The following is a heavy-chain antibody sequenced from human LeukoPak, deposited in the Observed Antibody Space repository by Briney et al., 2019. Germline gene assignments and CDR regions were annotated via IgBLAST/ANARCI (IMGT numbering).Heavy chain of an antibody. J-gene: IGHJ4*02. CDR3: AKDLLYNSGWNSFDY. D-gene: IGHD6-19*01. CDR2: ISGSGGNT. CDR1: GFPFNSYA. Sequence: GGSLRLSCAASGFPFNSYAMSWVRQAPGKGLEWVSGISGSGGNTYYADSVKGRFTISRDNSKNTLYLQMNSLRAEDTAVYFCAKDLLYNSGWNSFDYWGQGTLVTVSS. V-gene: IGHV3-23*01.